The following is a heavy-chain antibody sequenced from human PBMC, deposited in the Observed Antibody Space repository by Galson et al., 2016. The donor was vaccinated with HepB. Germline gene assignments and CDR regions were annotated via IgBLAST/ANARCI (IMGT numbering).Heavy chain of an antibody. V-gene: IGHV6-1*01. CDR2: TFYRSNWQT. J-gene: IGHJ6*02. CDR1: GDSVSNNHAA. CDR3: ARVVELGRGFHV. D-gene: IGHD3-10*01. Sequence: CAISGDSVSNNHAAWNWIRQSPSRGLEWLGRTFYRSNWQTDYAQSVESRIIINADTFKNQVSLLVNSVTPEDTALYYCARVVELGRGFHVWGQGTRVTVS.